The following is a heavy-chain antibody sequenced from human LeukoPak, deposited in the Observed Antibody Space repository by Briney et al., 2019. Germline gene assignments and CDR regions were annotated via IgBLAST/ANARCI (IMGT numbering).Heavy chain of an antibody. CDR2: ISSSSSTI. Sequence: GGSLRLSCAASGFTFSSFGMTWARQAPGKGLEWLSYISSSSSTIYYADSVRGRFTISRDNAKNSLYLQINRLRAEDTAVYYCARSHQRVGIEDYWGQGTLVTVSS. CDR3: ARSHQRVGIEDY. J-gene: IGHJ4*02. D-gene: IGHD1-26*01. V-gene: IGHV3-48*04. CDR1: GFTFSSFG.